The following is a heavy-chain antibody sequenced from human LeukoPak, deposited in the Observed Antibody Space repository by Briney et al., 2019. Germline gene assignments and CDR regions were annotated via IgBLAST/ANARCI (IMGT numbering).Heavy chain of an antibody. CDR3: ARVDEYSSSSAFDY. J-gene: IGHJ4*02. D-gene: IGHD6-6*01. CDR2: MNPNSGNT. Sequence: ASVKVSCKASGYTFTSYDINWVRQATGQGLEWMGWMNPNSGNTGYAQKFQGRVTITRNTSISTAYMELSSLRSEDTAVYYCARVDEYSSSSAFDYWGQGTLVTVSS. CDR1: GYTFTSYD. V-gene: IGHV1-8*03.